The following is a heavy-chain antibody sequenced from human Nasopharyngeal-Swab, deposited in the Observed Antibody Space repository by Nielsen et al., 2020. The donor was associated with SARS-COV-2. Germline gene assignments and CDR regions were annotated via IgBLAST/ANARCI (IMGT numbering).Heavy chain of an antibody. V-gene: IGHV3-7*01. CDR1: GLRISGYW. D-gene: IGHD6-19*01. CDR2: INQDGSEE. Sequence: GESLKISCAASGLRISGYWMSWVRQAPGKGLEWVANINQDGSEEYYVASVKGRFTISRDNAKKTLYLQMNSLRAEDTAVYYCARDHGGGTIAEALGPFYYYYYMDVWGKGTTVTVSS. CDR3: ARDHGGGTIAEALGPFYYYYYMDV. J-gene: IGHJ6*03.